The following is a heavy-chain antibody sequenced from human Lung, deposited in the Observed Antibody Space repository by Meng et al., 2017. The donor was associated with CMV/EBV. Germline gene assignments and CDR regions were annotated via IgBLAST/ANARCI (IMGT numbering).Heavy chain of an antibody. CDR3: ARQGTAAAVTRSRTFDY. CDR1: RGYISSDVHY. V-gene: IGHV4-39*01. CDR2: IFHSGSA. Sequence: LXXTVSRGYISSDVHYWGWIRQPPGKGLEWIGNIFHSGSAYYNPSLKSRVSISVDTSKNQFSLKLSSVTAADTAMYYCARQGTAAAVTRSRTFDYWGQGTXVTVSS. J-gene: IGHJ4*02. D-gene: IGHD6-13*01.